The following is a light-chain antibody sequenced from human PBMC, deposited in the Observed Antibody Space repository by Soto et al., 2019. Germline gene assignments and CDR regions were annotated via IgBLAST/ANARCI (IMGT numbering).Light chain of an antibody. CDR3: AAWDDSLNGHVV. V-gene: IGLV1-44*01. J-gene: IGLJ2*01. CDR1: SSNIGSNT. CDR2: SNK. Sequence: QSVLTQPPSASGTPGQRVTISCSGSSSNIGSNTVNWYQQLPGTAPKLLIYSNKQRPSGVPDRVSGSKSGPSASLAISGLQSEDEAEYYCAAWDDSLNGHVVFGGGTKVTVL.